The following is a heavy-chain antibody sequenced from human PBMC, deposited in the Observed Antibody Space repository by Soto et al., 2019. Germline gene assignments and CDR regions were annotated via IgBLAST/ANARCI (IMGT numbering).Heavy chain of an antibody. CDR2: ISPSGGST. D-gene: IGHD6-13*01. V-gene: IGHV1-46*01. J-gene: IGHJ6*02. Sequence: ASVKVSCKASGYTFTSYYMHWVRQAPGQGLEWMGIISPSGGSTSYAQKFQGRVTMTRDTSTSTVYMELSSLRSEDTAVYYCARAEGEIAVAETSWSSFYYYGMAVWGQGTTVTVCS. CDR3: ARAEGEIAVAETSWSSFYYYGMAV. CDR1: GYTFTSYY.